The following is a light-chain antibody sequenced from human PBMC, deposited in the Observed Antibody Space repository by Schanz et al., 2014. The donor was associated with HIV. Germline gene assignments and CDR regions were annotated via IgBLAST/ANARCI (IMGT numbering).Light chain of an antibody. CDR2: AGN. V-gene: IGLV1-44*01. Sequence: QSVLTQPPSASGTPGQRVTISCSGSSSNIGSNYVFWYQQLPGTAPKLLIYAGNQRASGVPDRLSGSGSGTSASLVISGLQSQDEADYYCATWVDSLNGWVFRGGTKLTVL. CDR1: SSNIGSNY. CDR3: ATWVDSLNGWV. J-gene: IGLJ3*02.